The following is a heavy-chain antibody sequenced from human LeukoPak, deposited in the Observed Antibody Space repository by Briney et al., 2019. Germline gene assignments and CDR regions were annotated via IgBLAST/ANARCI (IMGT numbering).Heavy chain of an antibody. CDR3: ARDLEFRSEYLSAFDI. D-gene: IGHD1-1*01. CDR1: GFTFSSYW. J-gene: IGHJ3*02. CDR2: INWNGGST. Sequence: GGSLRLSCAASGFTFSSYWMSWVRQAPGKGLEWVSGINWNGGSTGYADSVKGRFTISRDNAKNSLYLQMNSLRAEDTALYYCARDLEFRSEYLSAFDIWGQGTMVTVSS. V-gene: IGHV3-20*04.